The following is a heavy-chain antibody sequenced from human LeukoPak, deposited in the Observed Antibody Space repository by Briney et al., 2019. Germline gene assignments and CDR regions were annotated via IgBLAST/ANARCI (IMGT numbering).Heavy chain of an antibody. CDR2: IWYDGSNK. J-gene: IGHJ4*02. CDR3: ARVLVGATGDY. V-gene: IGHV3-33*01. Sequence: GGSLRLSCAASGFTFSSYGMHWVRQAPGKGLEWVAVIWYDGSNKYYADSVKGRFTISRDNSKNTLYLQMSSLGAEDTAVYYCARVLVGATGDYWGQGTLVTVSS. D-gene: IGHD1-26*01. CDR1: GFTFSSYG.